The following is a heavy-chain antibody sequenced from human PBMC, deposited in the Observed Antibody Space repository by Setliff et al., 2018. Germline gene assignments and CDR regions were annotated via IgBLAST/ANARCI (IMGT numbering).Heavy chain of an antibody. V-gene: IGHV4-59*11. CDR3: ARGPGSSRLYYFDY. J-gene: IGHJ4*02. Sequence: TSETLSLTCTVSGGSISSHYWSWIRQPPGKGLEWIGSIYYSGSTNYNPSLKSRVTISVDTSKNQFSLKLSSVTAADTAVYYCARGPGSSRLYYFDYWGQGTLVTVSS. CDR2: IYYSGST. D-gene: IGHD3-10*01. CDR1: GGSISSHY.